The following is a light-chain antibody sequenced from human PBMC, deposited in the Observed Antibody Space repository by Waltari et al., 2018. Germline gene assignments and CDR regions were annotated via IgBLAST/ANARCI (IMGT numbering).Light chain of an antibody. J-gene: IGKJ4*01. CDR3: QEYDSLPVT. CDR2: KAS. Sequence: DIQMTQSPSTLSASVGARITTTCRTSQSVKNNLAWYQQKPGKAPKVLIHKASRLEGGVPSRFSGSGYGTEFTLTISSRQPDDFATYYCQEYDSLPVTFGGGTRVEIK. V-gene: IGKV1-5*03. CDR1: QSVKNN.